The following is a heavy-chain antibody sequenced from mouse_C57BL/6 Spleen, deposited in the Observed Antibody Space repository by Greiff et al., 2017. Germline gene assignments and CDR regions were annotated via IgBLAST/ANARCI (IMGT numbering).Heavy chain of an antibody. CDR3: AREREWYFDG. Sequence: EVKLMESGGGLVKPGGSLKLSCAASGFTFSSYAMSWVRQTPEKRLEWVATISDGGSYTYYPDNVKGRFTISRDNAKNNLYLQMSHLKSEDTAMYYCAREREWYFDGWGTGTTVTAAS. J-gene: IGHJ1*03. CDR1: GFTFSSYA. V-gene: IGHV5-4*01. CDR2: ISDGGSYT.